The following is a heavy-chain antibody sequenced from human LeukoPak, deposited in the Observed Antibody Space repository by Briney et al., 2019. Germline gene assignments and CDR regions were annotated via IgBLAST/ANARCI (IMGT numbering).Heavy chain of an antibody. V-gene: IGHV3-15*01. CDR3: ATCNGDCYFNF. Sequence: GGSLRLSCAASGFTFRNAWMNWVRQAPGKGLEWVARVRSKAVGETTYYAAPVKGRFSISRDDSTDMVYLHMNSLETEDTAVYYCATCNGDCYFNFWGQGTLVSVSS. CDR2: VRSKAVGETT. D-gene: IGHD2-21*02. J-gene: IGHJ4*02. CDR1: GFTFRNAW.